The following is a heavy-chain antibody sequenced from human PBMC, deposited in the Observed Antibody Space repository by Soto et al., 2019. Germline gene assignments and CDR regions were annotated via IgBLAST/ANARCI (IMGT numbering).Heavy chain of an antibody. V-gene: IGHV1-69*13. CDR2: IIPIFGTA. CDR1: GGTFSSYA. D-gene: IGHD6-13*01. J-gene: IGHJ6*02. CDR3: ARDYSSSWLDYYYYGMDV. Sequence: SVKVSCKASGGTFSSYAISWVRQAPGQGLEWMGGIIPIFGTANYAQKFQGRVTITADESTSTAYMELSGLRSEDTAVYYCARDYSSSWLDYYYYGMDVWGQGTTVTVSS.